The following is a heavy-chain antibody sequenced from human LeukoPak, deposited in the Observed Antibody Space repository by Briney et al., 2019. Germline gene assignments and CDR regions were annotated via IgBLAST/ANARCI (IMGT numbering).Heavy chain of an antibody. Sequence: SETLSLTCTVSGASISSYYWSWIRQPPGKGLEWIGYIYYTGSTNYNPSLKSGVTISVDTSKKQFSLKLSSVTAADTAVYYCAREEGAAAGLDYWGQGTLVTVSS. J-gene: IGHJ4*02. D-gene: IGHD6-13*01. CDR3: AREEGAAAGLDY. CDR1: GASISSYY. CDR2: IYYTGST. V-gene: IGHV4-59*01.